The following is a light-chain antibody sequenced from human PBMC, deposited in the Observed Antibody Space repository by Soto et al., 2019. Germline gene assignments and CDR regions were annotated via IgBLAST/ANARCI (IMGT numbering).Light chain of an antibody. CDR2: DAS. CDR1: QDINNY. Sequence: IHMTQSPSSLSVSVGDTITITCQASQDINNYLNWYQQKPGKAPKLLIYDASSLETGVPSRFSGSGSGTEFSLTISSLRPEDFATYYCQQYDNLPPYSFGQGTKLEI. CDR3: QQYDNLPPYS. J-gene: IGKJ2*01. V-gene: IGKV1-33*01.